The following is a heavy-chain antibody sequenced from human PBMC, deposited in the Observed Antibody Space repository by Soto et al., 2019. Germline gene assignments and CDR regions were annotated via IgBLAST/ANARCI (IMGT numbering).Heavy chain of an antibody. Sequence: GGSLRLSCAASGFTFSSYSMNWVRQAPGKGLEWVSSISSSSSYIYYADSVKGRFTISRDNAKNSLYLQMNSLRAEDTAVYYCASLWSGYYTVDYWGQGTLVTVSS. CDR2: ISSSSSYI. CDR1: GFTFSSYS. CDR3: ASLWSGYYTVDY. V-gene: IGHV3-21*01. D-gene: IGHD3-3*01. J-gene: IGHJ4*02.